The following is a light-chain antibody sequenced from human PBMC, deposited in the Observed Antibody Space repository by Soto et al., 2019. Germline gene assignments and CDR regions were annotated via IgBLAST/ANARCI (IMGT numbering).Light chain of an antibody. V-gene: IGLV1-51*02. J-gene: IGLJ3*02. CDR1: SSNIGNDY. Sequence: QSVLTQPPSVSAAPGQKVTISCSGSSSNIGNDYVSWYQQLPGTAPKLLISANDKRPSGIPDRFSGSKSGTSATLGITGLQTGDEADYYYGTWDSSLSAWVFGGGTKLTVL. CDR2: AND. CDR3: GTWDSSLSAWV.